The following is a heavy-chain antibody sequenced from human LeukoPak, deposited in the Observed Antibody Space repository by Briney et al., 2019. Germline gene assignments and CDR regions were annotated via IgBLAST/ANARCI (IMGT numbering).Heavy chain of an antibody. CDR3: AREVKSHDILTGYNWFDP. D-gene: IGHD3-9*01. J-gene: IGHJ5*02. CDR1: GGSISSGGYY. Sequence: SQTLSLTCTVSGGSISSGGYYWSWIRQHPGKGLEWIGYIYYSGSTYYTPSLKSRITISVDTSKNQFSLKLSSVTAADTAVYYCAREVKSHDILTGYNWFDPWGQGTLVTVSS. V-gene: IGHV4-31*03. CDR2: IYYSGST.